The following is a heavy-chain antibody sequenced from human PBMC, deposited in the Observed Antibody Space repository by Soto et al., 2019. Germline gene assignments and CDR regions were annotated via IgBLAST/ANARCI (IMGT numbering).Heavy chain of an antibody. CDR3: ARDRPGHLNWFAP. V-gene: IGHV1-18*01. J-gene: IGHJ5*02. Sequence: GASVKVSCKASGYTFTGYGISWGRQAPGQGLEWMGWISAYNGNTNYAQKLQGRVTMTTDTSTSTAYMELRSLRSDDTAVYYCARDRPGHLNWFAPWGQRTLVPVSS. CDR2: ISAYNGNT. CDR1: GYTFTGYG.